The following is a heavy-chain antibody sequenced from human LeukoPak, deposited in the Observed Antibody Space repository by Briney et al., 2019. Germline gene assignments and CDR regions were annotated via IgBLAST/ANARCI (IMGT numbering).Heavy chain of an antibody. CDR3: ARDKKQLALNWFDP. CDR2: IYYSGST. D-gene: IGHD6-6*01. CDR1: GGSISSSRDY. Sequence: SETLSLTCIVPGGSISSSRDYWAWIRQPPGKGLEWIANIYYSGSTYYNPSLKSRVTISVDASKNQFSLKLSSVTAADTAVYYCARDKKQLALNWFDPWGQGTLVTVSS. V-gene: IGHV4-39*07. J-gene: IGHJ5*02.